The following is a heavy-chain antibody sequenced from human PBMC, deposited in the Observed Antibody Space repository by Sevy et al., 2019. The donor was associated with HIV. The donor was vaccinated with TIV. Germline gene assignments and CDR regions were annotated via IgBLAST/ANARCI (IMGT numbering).Heavy chain of an antibody. J-gene: IGHJ4*02. Sequence: GGSLRLSCAASGFAVSSNYMSWVRQAPGKGLEWVSVIYAGGSTYYADSVKGRFTISRDNSKNTVYLHMNSLRAEDTAVYYCARDHYDSLWGSYWYYFDYWGQGTLVTVSS. V-gene: IGHV3-53*01. CDR3: ARDHYDSLWGSYWYYFDY. CDR1: GFAVSSNY. D-gene: IGHD3-16*01. CDR2: IYAGGST.